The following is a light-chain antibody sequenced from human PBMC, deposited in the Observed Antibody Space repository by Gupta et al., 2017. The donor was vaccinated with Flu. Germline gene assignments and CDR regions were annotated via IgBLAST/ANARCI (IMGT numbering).Light chain of an antibody. CDR2: DDS. J-gene: IGLJ1*01. V-gene: IGLV3-21*03. Sequence: YVLTQPPSVSVAPGKTARITCGGNNIGSKGVHWYQQKPGQAPVLAVYDDSDRPSGIPERFSGSNSGNTATLTISRVEAGDEADYYCQVWDSSSDHYVFGTGTKVTVL. CDR1: NIGSKG. CDR3: QVWDSSSDHYV.